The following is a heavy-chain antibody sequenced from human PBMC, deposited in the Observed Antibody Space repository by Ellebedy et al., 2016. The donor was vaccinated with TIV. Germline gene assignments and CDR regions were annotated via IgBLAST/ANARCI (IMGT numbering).Heavy chain of an antibody. J-gene: IGHJ5*02. CDR2: IKQDGSEK. D-gene: IGHD3-10*02. V-gene: IGHV3-7*01. CDR3: AGIADVRFDP. Sequence: GESLKISCAASGFTFSSDWMSWVRQAPGKGLEWVANIKQDGSEKYYLDSVKGRFTISRDNAKNSLYLQRNSLRAEDTAVYNCAGIADVRFDPWGQGTLVSVSS. CDR1: GFTFSSDW.